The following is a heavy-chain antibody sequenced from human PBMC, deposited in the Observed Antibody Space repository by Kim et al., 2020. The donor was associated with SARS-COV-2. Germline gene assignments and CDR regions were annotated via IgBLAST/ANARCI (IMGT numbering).Heavy chain of an antibody. D-gene: IGHD3-16*01. CDR3: SRLPLSFGGCNLYVMDV. V-gene: IGHV4-59*08. J-gene: IGHJ6*01. CDR1: GGSISSYY. Sequence: SETLSLTCTVSGGSISSYYWCWIRQPPRRGLEWFGYVYYSGSTNNYPYPKSRVPISVDTYTNKSPLQLSPVTAAETAAYDSSRLPLSFGGCNLYVMDV. CDR2: VYYSGST.